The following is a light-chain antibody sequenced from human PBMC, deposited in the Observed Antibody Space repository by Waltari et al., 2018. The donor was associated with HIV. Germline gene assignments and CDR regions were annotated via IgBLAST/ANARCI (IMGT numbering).Light chain of an antibody. CDR1: SGGIASNY. J-gene: IGLJ2*01. CDR3: QSYDSSNHVV. V-gene: IGLV6-57*01. CDR2: EHN. Sequence: NFMLTQTHSVSESPGKTVTISCTRSSGGIASNYVQWSQQRPGSSPTTVIYEHNQRPSGVPDRFSGSIDSSSNSASLTISGLKTEDEADYYCQSYDSSNHVVFGGGTKVTVL.